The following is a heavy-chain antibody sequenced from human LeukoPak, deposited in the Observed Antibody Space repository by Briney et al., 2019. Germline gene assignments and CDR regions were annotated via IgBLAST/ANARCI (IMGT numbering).Heavy chain of an antibody. J-gene: IGHJ4*02. CDR1: GYIFSNYW. CDR3: ARREASNAFTDFDC. D-gene: IGHD4-11*01. V-gene: IGHV5-51*01. Sequence: GESLKISCKGSGYIFSNYWIAWVRQMPGRGLEWMGVIYPGDSDTRYSPSFQGQVTISADKSINTAYLQWSSLKASDTAVYYCARREASNAFTDFDCWGQGTLVTVYS. CDR2: IYPGDSDT.